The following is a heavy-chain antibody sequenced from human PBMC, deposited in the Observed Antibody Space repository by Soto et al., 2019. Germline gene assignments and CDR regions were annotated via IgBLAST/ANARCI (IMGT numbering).Heavy chain of an antibody. D-gene: IGHD3-10*01. CDR2: IDPSDSYT. V-gene: IGHV5-10-1*01. CDR3: ARHQDGWDYYGMDV. J-gene: IGHJ6*02. CDR1: GYSFTSYW. Sequence: GESLKISCKGSGYSFTSYWISWVRQMPGKGLEWMGRIDPSDSYTNYSPSFQGHVTISADKSISTAYLQWSSLKVSDTAMYYCARHQDGWDYYGMDVWGQGTTVTVSS.